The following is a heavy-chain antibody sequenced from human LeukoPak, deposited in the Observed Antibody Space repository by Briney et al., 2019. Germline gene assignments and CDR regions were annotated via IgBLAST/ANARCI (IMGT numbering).Heavy chain of an antibody. CDR1: GDSISSSGYY. Sequence: SETLSLTCSVSGDSISSSGYYWDWIRQPPGKGLEWIGSIHHSGNTNYNPSLKSRVTISADMSKNQFSLKVNSVTATAAAVYFCVKDCGGSRRHRGQGTLVTVSS. D-gene: IGHD2-21*01. V-gene: IGHV4-39*07. J-gene: IGHJ4*02. CDR2: IHHSGNT. CDR3: VKDCGGSRRH.